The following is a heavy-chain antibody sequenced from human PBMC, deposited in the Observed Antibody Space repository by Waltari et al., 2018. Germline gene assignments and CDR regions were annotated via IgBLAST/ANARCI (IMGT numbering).Heavy chain of an antibody. CDR2: IKQDGSEK. CDR3: ARPPYGDNLFDY. J-gene: IGHJ4*02. V-gene: IGHV3-7*01. CDR1: GFTFSSYW. D-gene: IGHD4-17*01. Sequence: EVQLVESGGGLVQPGGSLRLSCAASGFTFSSYWMSWVRQAPGKGLGWLANIKQDGSEKYYVDSVKGRFTISRDNAKNSLYLQMNSLRAEDTAVYYCARPPYGDNLFDYWGQGTLVTVSS.